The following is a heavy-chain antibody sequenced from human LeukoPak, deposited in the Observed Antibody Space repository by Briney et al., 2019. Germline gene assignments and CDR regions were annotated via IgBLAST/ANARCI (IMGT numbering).Heavy chain of an antibody. CDR3: ATSGPYYYYYYMDV. V-gene: IGHV4-61*02. CDR2: IYTSGST. Sequence: PSQTLSLNCTVSGGSISSGSYYWSWIRQPAGKGLEWIGRIYTSGSTNYNPSLKSRVTISVDTSKNQFSLKLSSVTAADTAVYHCATSGPYYYYYYMDVWGKGTTVTVSS. CDR1: GGSISSGSYY. J-gene: IGHJ6*03. D-gene: IGHD1-26*01.